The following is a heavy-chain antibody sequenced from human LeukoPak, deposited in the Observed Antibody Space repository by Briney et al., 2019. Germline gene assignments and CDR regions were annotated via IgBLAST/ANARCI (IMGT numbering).Heavy chain of an antibody. CDR1: GFTVSDNY. V-gene: IGHV3-66*01. CDR2: IYSGGTI. Sequence: PGGSLRLSCAASGFTVSDNYMSWVRQAPGKGLEWVSVIYSGGTIYYADSVKGRFTIPRDNSKNTLYLQMNSLRAEDTAVYYCTREAFAKGRVFDPWGQGTLVTVSS. J-gene: IGHJ5*02. CDR3: TREAFAKGRVFDP.